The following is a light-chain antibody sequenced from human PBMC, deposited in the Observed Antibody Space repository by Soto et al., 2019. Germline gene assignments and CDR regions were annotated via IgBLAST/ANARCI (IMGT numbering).Light chain of an antibody. CDR3: QQYNNWPPYT. Sequence: EIVMTQSPATLSVSPGERATLSCRASQSVSSNLAWYQQKPGQAPRLLIYGASTRATGVPVRFSGSGSGTEFTLPISSLQSEDSAVYYCQQYNNWPPYTFGQGTKLELK. CDR1: QSVSSN. V-gene: IGKV3-15*01. CDR2: GAS. J-gene: IGKJ2*01.